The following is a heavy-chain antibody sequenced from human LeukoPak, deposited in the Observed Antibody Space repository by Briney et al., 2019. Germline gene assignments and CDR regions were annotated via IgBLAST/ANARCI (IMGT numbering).Heavy chain of an antibody. D-gene: IGHD2-21*01. Sequence: GGSLRLSCAASGFTFSPYTMNWVRQAPGKGLEWVSSVSSEGTYINYADSVKGRFTISRDDAKSSLYLYMNSLRADDTAVYYCARGGGFCGGDCYGIDYWGQGTLVTVSS. V-gene: IGHV3-21*01. CDR3: ARGGGFCGGDCYGIDY. J-gene: IGHJ4*02. CDR1: GFTFSPYT. CDR2: VSSEGTYI.